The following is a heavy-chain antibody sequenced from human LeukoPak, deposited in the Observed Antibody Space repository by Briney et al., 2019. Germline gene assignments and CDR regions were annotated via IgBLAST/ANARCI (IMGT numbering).Heavy chain of an antibody. CDR3: ASAEGSGSAFLDY. D-gene: IGHD3-10*01. CDR2: IIPIFGTA. J-gene: IGHJ4*02. CDR1: GGTFSSYA. Sequence: GSSVKVSCKASGGTFSSYAISWVRQAPGQGLEWIGGIIPIFGTANYAQKFQGRVTITADKSTSTAYMELSSLRSEDTAVYYCASAEGSGSAFLDYWGQGTLVTVSS. V-gene: IGHV1-69*06.